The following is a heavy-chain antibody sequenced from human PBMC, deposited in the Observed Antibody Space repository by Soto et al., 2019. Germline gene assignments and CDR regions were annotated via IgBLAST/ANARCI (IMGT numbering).Heavy chain of an antibody. Sequence: EVQLVESGGGLVQRGGSLRLSCAASGFTFSSYWFHWVRQAPGKGLVWVARINNDGSRTGYGDSAKGRFTISRDNAKNTVHLQMTSQTDDDTAVYHCVRDAVGPTVVPFDYWGQGTLVTVSS. CDR1: GFTFSSYW. V-gene: IGHV3-74*01. J-gene: IGHJ4*02. CDR2: INNDGSRT. CDR3: VRDAVGPTVVPFDY. D-gene: IGHD1-26*01.